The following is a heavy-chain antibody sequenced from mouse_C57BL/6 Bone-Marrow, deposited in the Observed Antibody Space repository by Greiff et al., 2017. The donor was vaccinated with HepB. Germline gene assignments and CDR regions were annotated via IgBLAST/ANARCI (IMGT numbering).Heavy chain of an antibody. V-gene: IGHV1-55*01. CDR3: AREYYGSSLFAY. D-gene: IGHD1-1*01. Sequence: VQLQQPGAELVKPGASVKMSCKASGYTFTSYWITWVKQRPGQGLEWIGDIYPGSGSTNYNEKFKSKATLTVDTSSSTAYMQLSSLTSEDSAVYYCAREYYGSSLFAYWGQGTLVTVSA. CDR1: GYTFTSYW. J-gene: IGHJ3*01. CDR2: IYPGSGST.